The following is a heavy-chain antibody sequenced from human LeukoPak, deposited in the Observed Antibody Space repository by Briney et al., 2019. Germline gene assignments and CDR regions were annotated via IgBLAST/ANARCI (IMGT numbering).Heavy chain of an antibody. J-gene: IGHJ4*02. CDR1: GFTFSSYS. Sequence: GGSLRLSCAASGFTFSSYSMNWVRQAPGKGLEWVSSISSSSSYIYYADSVKGRFTISRDNAKNSLYLQMNSLRAEDTAVYYCARDWATVTTSFDYWGQGTLVTVSS. D-gene: IGHD4-17*01. V-gene: IGHV3-21*01. CDR2: ISSSSSYI. CDR3: ARDWATVTTSFDY.